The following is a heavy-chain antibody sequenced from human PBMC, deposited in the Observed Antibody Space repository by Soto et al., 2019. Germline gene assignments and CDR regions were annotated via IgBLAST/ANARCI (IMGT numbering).Heavy chain of an antibody. J-gene: IGHJ6*02. Sequence: QVQLVQSGAEVKKPGSSVKVSCKASGGTFSSYAISWVRQAPGQGLEWMGGIIPIFGTANYARKFQGRVTITADESTSTAYMELSSLRSEDTAVYYCARDPRIAARPSYYYGMDVWGQRTTVTVSS. CDR1: GGTFSSYA. V-gene: IGHV1-69*01. CDR3: ARDPRIAARPSYYYGMDV. CDR2: IIPIFGTA. D-gene: IGHD6-6*01.